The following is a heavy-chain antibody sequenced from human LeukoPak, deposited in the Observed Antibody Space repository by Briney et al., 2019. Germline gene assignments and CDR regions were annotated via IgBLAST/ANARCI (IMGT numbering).Heavy chain of an antibody. CDR3: ARDAEEMATIVEYFQH. Sequence: PGGSLRLSCAASGFTFSSYSMNWVRQAPGKGLEWVSSISSSSSYIYYADSVKGRFTISRDNAKNSLYLQMNSLRAEDTAVYYCARDAEEMATIVEYFQHWGQGTLVTVSS. J-gene: IGHJ1*01. CDR1: GFTFSSYS. CDR2: ISSSSSYI. D-gene: IGHD5-24*01. V-gene: IGHV3-21*01.